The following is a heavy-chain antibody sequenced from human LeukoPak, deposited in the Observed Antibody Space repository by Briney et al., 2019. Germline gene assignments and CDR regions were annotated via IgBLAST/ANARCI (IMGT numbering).Heavy chain of an antibody. J-gene: IGHJ4*02. CDR1: GGTFSSYA. Sequence: ASVKVSCKASGGTFSSYAISWVRQAHGQGLEWMGRIIPIFGTANYAQKFQGRVTITTDESTSTAYMELSSLRSEDTAVYYCAREVYYYDSSGYRDYWGQGTLVTVSS. D-gene: IGHD3-22*01. V-gene: IGHV1-69*05. CDR2: IIPIFGTA. CDR3: AREVYYYDSSGYRDY.